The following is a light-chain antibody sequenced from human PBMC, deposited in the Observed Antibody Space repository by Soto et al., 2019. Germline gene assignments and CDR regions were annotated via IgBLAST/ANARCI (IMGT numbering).Light chain of an antibody. J-gene: IGKJ5*01. Sequence: EIVMTQSPATPSLSPGDRATLSSXASQSVSTNLAWYQQKPGQAPRLLIYGASTRATGVPARFSDSGSETEFTLTISSLQSEDFAVYFCQQYNNWPPTFGQGTRLEIK. V-gene: IGKV3-15*01. CDR3: QQYNNWPPT. CDR2: GAS. CDR1: QSVSTN.